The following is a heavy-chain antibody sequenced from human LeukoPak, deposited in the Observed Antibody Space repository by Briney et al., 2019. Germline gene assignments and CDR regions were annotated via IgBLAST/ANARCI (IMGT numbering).Heavy chain of an antibody. Sequence: PGRSLRLSCAASGFTFDDYAMHWVRQAPGKGLEWVSGISWNSGSIGYADSVKGRFTISRDNAKNSLYLQMNSLRAEDTALYYCAKDRDGYNYFDHWGQGTLVTVSS. CDR3: AKDRDGYNYFDH. D-gene: IGHD5-24*01. CDR2: ISWNSGSI. CDR1: GFTFDDYA. V-gene: IGHV3-9*01. J-gene: IGHJ4*02.